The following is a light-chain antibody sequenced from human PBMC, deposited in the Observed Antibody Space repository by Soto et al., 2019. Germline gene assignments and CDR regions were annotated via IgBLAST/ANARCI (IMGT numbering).Light chain of an antibody. CDR2: DAS. CDR1: QGISTY. J-gene: IGKJ1*01. CDR3: QHYNSYSEA. Sequence: DIHLTQSPSFVSASVVDRGSSSCRASQGISTYLAWYQQKLGKAPKLLIYDASTLQSGVPSRFSGSRSGTEFTLTISSLQPDDFATYYCQHYNSYSEAFGQGTKVDIK. V-gene: IGKV1-9*01.